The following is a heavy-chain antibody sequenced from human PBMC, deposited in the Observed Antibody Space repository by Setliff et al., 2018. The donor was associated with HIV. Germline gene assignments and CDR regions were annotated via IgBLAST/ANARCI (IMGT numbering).Heavy chain of an antibody. CDR2: MYYSGST. Sequence: SETLSLTCAVSGYSISSGYYWGWVRQPPGTGLEWIGSMYYSGSTYYTPSLKSRITISLDTSKNQFSLRMRSVTAADTAVYYCARVFVDTAVLRVLEYYFDSWGRGTLVTVSS. J-gene: IGHJ4*02. D-gene: IGHD5-18*01. V-gene: IGHV4-38-2*01. CDR1: GYSISSGYY. CDR3: ARVFVDTAVLRVLEYYFDS.